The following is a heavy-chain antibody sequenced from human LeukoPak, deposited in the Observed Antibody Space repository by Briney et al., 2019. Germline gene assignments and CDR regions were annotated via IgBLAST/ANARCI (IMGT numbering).Heavy chain of an antibody. CDR3: ANGQGYDNYDAFDI. D-gene: IGHD5-12*01. V-gene: IGHV1-2*02. J-gene: IGHJ3*02. CDR1: GYTFTAYY. CDR2: INPNSGDT. Sequence: ASVKVSCKASGYTFTAYYLHWVRQAPGQGLEWMGWINPNSGDTNYAQKFQGRVTMTRDTSISTAYMELSSLRSEDTAVYYCANGQGYDNYDAFDIWGQGTMVTVSS.